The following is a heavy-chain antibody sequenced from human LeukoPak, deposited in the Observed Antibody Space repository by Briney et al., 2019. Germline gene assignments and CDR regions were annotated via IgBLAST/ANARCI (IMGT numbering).Heavy chain of an antibody. CDR3: ARIVSEWLSRAYYYYYYMDV. CDR2: IYYSGST. Sequence: SETLSLTCTVSGGSISSSSYYWGWIRQPPGKGLECIGSIYYSGSTYYNPSLKSRVTISVDTSKNQFSLKLSSVTAADTAVYYCARIVSEWLSRAYYYYYYMDVWGKGTTVTVSS. CDR1: GGSISSSSYY. V-gene: IGHV4-39*07. J-gene: IGHJ6*03. D-gene: IGHD3-3*01.